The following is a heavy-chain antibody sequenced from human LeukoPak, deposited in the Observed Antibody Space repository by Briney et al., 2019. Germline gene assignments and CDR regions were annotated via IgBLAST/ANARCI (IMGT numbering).Heavy chain of an antibody. CDR1: GFNFHEYE. CDR3: ARTTLSGSPRD. CDR2: ITASGTTI. D-gene: IGHD1-14*01. J-gene: IGHJ1*01. V-gene: IGHV3-48*03. Sequence: GGSLRLSCAASGFNFHEYEMNWVRQAPEKGLEWLAYITASGTTIHYADSVRGRFSIYRDNDKSSLYLQMDSLRVDDTGVYYCARTTLSGSPRDWGQGTLLTVSS.